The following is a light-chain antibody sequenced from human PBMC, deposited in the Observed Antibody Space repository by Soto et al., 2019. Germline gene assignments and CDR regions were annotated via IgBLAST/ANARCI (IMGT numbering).Light chain of an antibody. CDR1: SSSIGAGYD. CDR2: GNS. V-gene: IGLV1-40*01. CDR3: QSYDSTLSDRYV. Sequence: QSVLTQPPSVSGAPGQRVTISCTGSSSSIGAGYDVHWYQQRPGTAPKLLIFGNSKRPSGVPDRFSGSKSGTSASLTITGLQAEDEGDYYCQSYDSTLSDRYVFGSGTKLTVL. J-gene: IGLJ1*01.